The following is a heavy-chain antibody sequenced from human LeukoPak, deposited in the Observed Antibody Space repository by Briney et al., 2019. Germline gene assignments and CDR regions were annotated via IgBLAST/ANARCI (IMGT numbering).Heavy chain of an antibody. V-gene: IGHV3-7*01. CDR3: AREARGTRAAFDI. D-gene: IGHD1-1*01. J-gene: IGHJ3*02. CDR1: GFTLSYYW. CDR2: IQEDGSNR. Sequence: GGSLRLSCAASGFTLSYYWMSWVRQAPGEGLEWVANIQEDGSNRYYVGSAKGRFTNSRDNAKNSVYLQMNSLRAEDTAVYYCAREARGTRAAFDIWGQGAMVTVS.